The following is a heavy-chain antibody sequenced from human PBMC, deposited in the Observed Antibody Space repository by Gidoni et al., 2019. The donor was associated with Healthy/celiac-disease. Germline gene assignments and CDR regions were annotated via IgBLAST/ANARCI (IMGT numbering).Heavy chain of an antibody. CDR3: ARERTKGVRGYFDY. V-gene: IGHV3-30*04. CDR2: ISYDGSNK. J-gene: IGHJ4*02. D-gene: IGHD2-8*01. CDR1: GFDFSSYA. Sequence: VQLVESGGGVVQPGRALRLSCAASGFDFSSYAMPWVRPAPGKGLEWGAVISYDGSNKYYADSVKGRFNISRDNSKNTLYLQMNSLRAEDTAVYYCARERTKGVRGYFDYWGQGTLVTVSS.